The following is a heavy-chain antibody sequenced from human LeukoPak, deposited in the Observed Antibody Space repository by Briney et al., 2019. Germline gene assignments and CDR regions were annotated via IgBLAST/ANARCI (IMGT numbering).Heavy chain of an antibody. CDR1: GFTFSNYG. J-gene: IGHJ4*02. CDR3: ARSAGSGSHPFDY. CDR2: IWYDGSDK. Sequence: PGRSLRLSCAASGFTFSNYGMHWVRQAPGKGLEWVAVIWYDGSDKYHADSVKGRFTISRDNSENTLYLQMNSLRVEDTAVYYCARSAGSGSHPFDYWGQGTLVTVSS. D-gene: IGHD1-26*01. V-gene: IGHV3-33*01.